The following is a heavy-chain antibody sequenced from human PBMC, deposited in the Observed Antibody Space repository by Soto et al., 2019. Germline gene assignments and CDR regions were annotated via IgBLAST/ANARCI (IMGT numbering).Heavy chain of an antibody. D-gene: IGHD2-21*02. J-gene: IGHJ2*01. V-gene: IGHV3-23*01. Sequence: EVQLLESGGGLVQPLGSRRLSCAASGFTFSSYAMSWFRQAPGKGLEWVSAISAAGGSTYYAGSVKGRFTISRDNFRNTLFLQMNSLRAEDTAIYFCAITANCGDDCSAHNSGIYTFRDLWGRGTLVTVSS. CDR2: ISAAGGST. CDR3: AITANCGDDCSAHNSGIYTFRDL. CDR1: GFTFSSYA.